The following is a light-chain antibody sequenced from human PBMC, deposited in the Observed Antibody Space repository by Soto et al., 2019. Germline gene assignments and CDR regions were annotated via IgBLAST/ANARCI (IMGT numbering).Light chain of an antibody. CDR2: AAS. Sequence: DIQLTQSPSYLSASVGDRVTITCRAGQGISSYLAWYQQKPGKAPKLLIYAASALQSGVPSRFSGSGSGTDFTLTINSLEPEDFAVYYCQQRNVWPPITFGQGTRLEIK. CDR3: QQRNVWPPIT. J-gene: IGKJ5*01. CDR1: QGISSY. V-gene: IGKV1-9*01.